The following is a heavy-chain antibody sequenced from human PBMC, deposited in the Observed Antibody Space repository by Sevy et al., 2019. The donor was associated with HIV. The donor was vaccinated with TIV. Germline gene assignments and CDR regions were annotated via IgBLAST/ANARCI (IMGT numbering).Heavy chain of an antibody. V-gene: IGHV3-21*01. CDR2: ISSSSTYI. CDR3: ARGLYGIWTSYYNGPLGSDY. CDR1: GFTFSSFS. Sequence: GGSLRLSCAASGFTFSSFSMNWVRQAPGKGLEWVSSISSSSTYIYYADSVKGRFTISRDNAKNSLYLQMNSLRAEDTAVYYCARGLYGIWTSYYNGPLGSDYWGQGTLVTVSS. D-gene: IGHD3-9*01. J-gene: IGHJ4*02.